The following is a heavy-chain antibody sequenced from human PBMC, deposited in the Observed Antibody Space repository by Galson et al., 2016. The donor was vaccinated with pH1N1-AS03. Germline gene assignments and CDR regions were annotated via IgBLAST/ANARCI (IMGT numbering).Heavy chain of an antibody. CDR3: VGESEISGVVFFNY. D-gene: IGHD3-3*01. Sequence: SVKVSCKASGYTFTTYGISWVRQAPGQGLEWMGWISAYYGDTHFAHKFQERVTLTRDTSTATAYMELRNLRSDETAVYYCVGESEISGVVFFNYWGQGTLVTVSS. V-gene: IGHV1-18*01. CDR1: GYTFTTYG. J-gene: IGHJ4*02. CDR2: ISAYYGDT.